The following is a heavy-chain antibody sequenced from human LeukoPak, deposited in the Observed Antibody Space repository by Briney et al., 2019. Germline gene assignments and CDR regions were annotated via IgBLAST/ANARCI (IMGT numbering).Heavy chain of an antibody. V-gene: IGHV4-59*01. D-gene: IGHD5-18*01. CDR3: ARGHSYSYRVAFDI. Sequence: SETLSLTCTVSGGSISSYYWSWIRQPPGKGLEWIGYIYYSGSTNYNPSLKSRVTISVDTSKNQFSLKLSSVTAADTAVYYCARGHSYSYRVAFDIWGQGTMVTVSS. CDR1: GGSISSYY. J-gene: IGHJ3*02. CDR2: IYYSGST.